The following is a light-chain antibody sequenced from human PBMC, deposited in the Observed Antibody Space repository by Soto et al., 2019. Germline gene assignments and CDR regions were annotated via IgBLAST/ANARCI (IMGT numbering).Light chain of an antibody. CDR3: CSSAGSSTSWV. J-gene: IGLJ3*02. CDR1: ISDVGSYDL. Sequence: QSALTQPASVSGSPGQSITISCTGTISDVGSYDLVSWYQQHPGKAPKLMIYEGSKRPSGVSSRFSGSKSGKTASLTISGLQAEDEADYYCCSSAGSSTSWVFGGGTKLTVL. V-gene: IGLV2-23*01. CDR2: EGS.